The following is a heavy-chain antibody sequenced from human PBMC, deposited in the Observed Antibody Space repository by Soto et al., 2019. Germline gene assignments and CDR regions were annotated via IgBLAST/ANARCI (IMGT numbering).Heavy chain of an antibody. CDR1: GFSLSDHY. CDR3: AGDVHYYTSDY. V-gene: IGHV3-11*01. J-gene: IGHJ4*02. CDR2: ISGSGTTI. D-gene: IGHD3-10*01. Sequence: GGSLRLSCGASGFSLSDHYMTWIRQAPGKGLEWVSYISGSGTTIYYTDSVKGRSTVSRDNAKNSVYLQMNSLRAEDTAVYYCAGDVHYYTSDYWGQGTLVTVSS.